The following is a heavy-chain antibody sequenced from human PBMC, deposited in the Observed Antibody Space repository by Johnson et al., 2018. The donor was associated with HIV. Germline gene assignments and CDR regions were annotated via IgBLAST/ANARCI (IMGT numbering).Heavy chain of an antibody. J-gene: IGHJ3*02. CDR1: GFTFSSYW. Sequence: EVQLVESGGGLVQPGGSLRLSCAASGFTFSSYWMSWVRQAPGKGLEWVANIKQDGSEKYYVDSVKGRFTISRDNAKNSLYLQMNSLRAEDTAVYYCAKGGYSGSYFGFDIWGQGTLVTVSS. V-gene: IGHV3-7*01. D-gene: IGHD1-26*01. CDR2: IKQDGSEK. CDR3: AKGGYSGSYFGFDI.